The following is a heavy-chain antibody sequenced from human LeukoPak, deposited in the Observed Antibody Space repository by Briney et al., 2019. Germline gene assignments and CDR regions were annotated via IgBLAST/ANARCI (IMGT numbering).Heavy chain of an antibody. D-gene: IGHD5-18*01. CDR3: ARVASGYSYGPPDY. Sequence: SETLSLTCTVSGGSISSSSYYWGWIRQPPGKWLEWIGSIYYSGSTYYNPSLKSRVTISVDTSKNQFSLKLSSVTAADTAVYYCARVASGYSYGPPDYWGQGTLVTVSS. J-gene: IGHJ4*02. CDR2: IYYSGST. V-gene: IGHV4-39*07. CDR1: GGSISSSSYY.